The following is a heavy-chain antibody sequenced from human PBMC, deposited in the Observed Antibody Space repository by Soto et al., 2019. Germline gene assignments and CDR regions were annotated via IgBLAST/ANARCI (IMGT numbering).Heavy chain of an antibody. CDR3: ASEGAIAAAGSGYWFDP. D-gene: IGHD6-13*01. CDR2: IIPIFGTA. J-gene: IGHJ5*02. Sequence: QVQLVQSGAEVKKPGSSVKVSCKASGGTFSSYAISWVRQAPGHGLEWLGGIIPIFGTANYAQKFQGRVTITADKSTSTAYMELSSLRSEDTAVYYCASEGAIAAAGSGYWFDPWGQGTLVTVSS. CDR1: GGTFSSYA. V-gene: IGHV1-69*06.